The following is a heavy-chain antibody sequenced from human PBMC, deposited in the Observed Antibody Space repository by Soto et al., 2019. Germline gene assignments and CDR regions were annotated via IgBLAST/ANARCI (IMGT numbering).Heavy chain of an antibody. CDR2: IIGSGTTT. CDR1: GFTFSSYA. CDR3: GKGKGLTVSSTNS. Sequence: EVQVLESGGGLVQPGGSLRLSCAASGFTFSSYAMTWVRQAPGMGLEWVSGIIGSGTTTYYADSVRGRFTISRDNSKNTLFLQIDSLRAEDTAVYYCGKGKGLTVSSTNSWGQGTLVTVSS. V-gene: IGHV3-23*01. D-gene: IGHD2-2*01. J-gene: IGHJ4*02.